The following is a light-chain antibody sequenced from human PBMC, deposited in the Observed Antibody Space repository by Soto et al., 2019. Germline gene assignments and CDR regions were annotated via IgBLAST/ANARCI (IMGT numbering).Light chain of an antibody. Sequence: EIVLTQSPGTLSLSPGERATLSCRASQSVSSSTYLAWYQQKAGQAPRLLIYDASSRATGIPDRFSGSGSRTDFTLTINSLEPEDFAVYYCQQYGSSSITFGQGTRLEIK. CDR3: QQYGSSSIT. J-gene: IGKJ5*01. CDR1: QSVSSSTY. V-gene: IGKV3-20*01. CDR2: DAS.